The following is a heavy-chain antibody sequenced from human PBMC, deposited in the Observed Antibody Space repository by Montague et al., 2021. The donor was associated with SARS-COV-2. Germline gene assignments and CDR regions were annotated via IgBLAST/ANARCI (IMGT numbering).Heavy chain of an antibody. CDR3: ARERRYCSGGSCYSGWFGP. V-gene: IGHV4-38-2*02. D-gene: IGHD2-15*01. CDR2: IYHSGST. CDR1: GYSISSGYY. J-gene: IGHJ5*02. Sequence: SETLSLTCTVSGYSISSGYYWGWIRQPPGKGLEWIGSIYHSGSTYYNPSLKSRVTISVDTYKNQFSLELSSVTAADTAVYYCARERRYCSGGSCYSGWFGPWGQGTLVTVSS.